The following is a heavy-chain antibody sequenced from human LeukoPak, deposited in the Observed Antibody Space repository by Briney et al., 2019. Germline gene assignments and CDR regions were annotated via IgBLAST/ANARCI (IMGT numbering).Heavy chain of an antibody. D-gene: IGHD2-15*01. V-gene: IGHV3-43*02. CDR1: GFTFDDYA. CDR2: ISGDGGST. CDR3: AKDMRSSRGPGDWYFDL. Sequence: GSLRLSCAASGFTFDDYAMHWVRQAPGKGLEWVSLISGDGGSTYYEDSVKGRFTISRDNSKNSLYLQMSSLRTEDTALYYCAKDMRSSRGPGDWYFDLWGRGTLVTVSS. J-gene: IGHJ2*01.